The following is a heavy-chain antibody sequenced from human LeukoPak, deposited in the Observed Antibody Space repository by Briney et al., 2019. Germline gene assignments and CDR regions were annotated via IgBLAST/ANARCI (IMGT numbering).Heavy chain of an antibody. CDR2: INHRGRT. Sequence: PSETLPLTCAVYGGSFSGYYWSWIRQPPGKGLEWIGEINHRGRTNYNPSLKSRVTISVDTSKNQFSLKLSSVTAADTAVYYCARAGDSSGYSDYWGQGILVTVSS. CDR1: GGSFSGYY. CDR3: ARAGDSSGYSDY. D-gene: IGHD3-22*01. V-gene: IGHV4-34*01. J-gene: IGHJ4*02.